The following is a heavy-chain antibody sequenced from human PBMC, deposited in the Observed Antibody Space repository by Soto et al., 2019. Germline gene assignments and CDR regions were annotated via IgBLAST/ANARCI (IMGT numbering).Heavy chain of an antibody. CDR2: ISGTGGST. D-gene: IGHD3-22*01. CDR1: GFTFSSYA. CDR3: AKEMTSGYYLFDY. V-gene: IGHV3-23*01. Sequence: EVQLLQSGGGLVQPGGSLRLSCAASGFTFSSYAMSWVRQAPGKGLEWVSTISGTGGSTYYPDSVKGRFTISRDNSKNMVYLQMNSLRAEEAAVYYCAKEMTSGYYLFDYWGQGTLVTVSS. J-gene: IGHJ4*02.